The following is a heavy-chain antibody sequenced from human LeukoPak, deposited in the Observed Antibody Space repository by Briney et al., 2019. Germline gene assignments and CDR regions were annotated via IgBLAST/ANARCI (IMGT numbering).Heavy chain of an antibody. CDR2: ISYDGSNK. Sequence: GGSLRLSCAASGFTFSSYGMHWVRQAPGKGLEWVAVISYDGSNKYYADSVKGRFTISRDNSKNTLYLQMNSLRAEDTAVYYCAKDHSSYQENYFDYRGQGTLVTVSS. CDR3: AKDHSSYQENYFDY. CDR1: GFTFSSYG. D-gene: IGHD1-26*01. V-gene: IGHV3-30*18. J-gene: IGHJ4*02.